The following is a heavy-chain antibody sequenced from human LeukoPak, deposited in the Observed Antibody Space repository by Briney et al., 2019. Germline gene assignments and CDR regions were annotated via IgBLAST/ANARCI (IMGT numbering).Heavy chain of an antibody. D-gene: IGHD3-22*01. CDR1: GGSFSGYY. J-gene: IGHJ5*02. Sequence: SETLSLTCAVYGGSFSGYYWSWLRQPPGKGLEWIGEINHSGSTKYNPSLKSRDTISVDTCKNQLSLKLSSVTAADTAVYYCASLTYYYDSSGQTGGWFDPWGQGTLVTVSS. CDR2: INHSGST. CDR3: ASLTYYYDSSGQTGGWFDP. V-gene: IGHV4-34*01.